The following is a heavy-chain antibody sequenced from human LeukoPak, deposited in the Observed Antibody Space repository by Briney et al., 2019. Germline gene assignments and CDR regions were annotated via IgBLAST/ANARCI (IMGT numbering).Heavy chain of an antibody. CDR1: GFMFRDSW. J-gene: IGHJ6*02. CDR2: MNQDGSAK. D-gene: IGHD3-16*01. Sequence: GGALRLFCAASGFMFRDSWMSWVREASGKGLEWVANMNQDGSAKGCVDSVKRRFTISRDTARNSLYLQMSSLRPEDTAVYYSATYTPWVAAYVWGQGTTVTVSS. V-gene: IGHV3-7*01. CDR3: ATYTPWVAAYV.